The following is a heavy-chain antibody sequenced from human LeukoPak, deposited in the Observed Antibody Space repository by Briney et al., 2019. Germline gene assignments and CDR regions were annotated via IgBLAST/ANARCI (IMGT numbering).Heavy chain of an antibody. CDR1: GYTFTGYY. CDR3: ARDRDWTRYSGSYLTSSNNWFDP. J-gene: IGHJ5*02. CDR2: INPNSGGT. V-gene: IGHV1-2*02. D-gene: IGHD1-26*01. Sequence: GASVKVSCKASGYTFTGYYMHWVRQAPGQGLEWMGWINPNSGGTNYAQKFQGRVTMTRDTSISTAYMELSRLRSDDTAVYYCARDRDWTRYSGSYLTSSNNWFDPWGQGTLVTVYS.